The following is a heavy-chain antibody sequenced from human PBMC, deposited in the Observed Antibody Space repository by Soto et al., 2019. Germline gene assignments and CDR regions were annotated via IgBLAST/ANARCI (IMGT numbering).Heavy chain of an antibody. V-gene: IGHV3-30-3*01. CDR1: GFTFSSYA. D-gene: IGHD3-10*01. J-gene: IGHJ6*02. CDR2: ISYDGSNK. CDR3: ARQYYYGRYGMDV. Sequence: QVQLVESGGGVVQPGRSLRLSCAASGFTFSSYAMHWVRQAPGKGLEWVAVISYDGSNKYYADSVKGRFTISRDNXKNALYLQMTSLRAEDTAVYYCARQYYYGRYGMDVWGQGTTVTVSS.